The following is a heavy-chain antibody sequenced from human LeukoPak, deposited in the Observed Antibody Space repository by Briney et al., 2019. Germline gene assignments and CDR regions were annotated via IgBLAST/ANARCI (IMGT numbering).Heavy chain of an antibody. Sequence: GGSLRLSCAVSGFTFSNAWMSWVRQAPGKGLEWVGRIKSKTDGGTTDYAAPVKGRFTISRDDSKNTLYLQMNSLKTEDTAVYYCTTVYCSSTSCYALVDYWGQGTLVTVSS. J-gene: IGHJ4*02. D-gene: IGHD2-2*01. CDR3: TTVYCSSTSCYALVDY. CDR1: GFTFSNAW. CDR2: IKSKTDGGTT. V-gene: IGHV3-15*01.